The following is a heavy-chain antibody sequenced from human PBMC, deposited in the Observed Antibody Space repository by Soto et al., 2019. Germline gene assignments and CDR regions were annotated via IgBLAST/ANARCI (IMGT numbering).Heavy chain of an antibody. CDR3: AKVTLAPIGYRSSWYCWFDP. J-gene: IGHJ5*02. Sequence: GGSLRLSXAASGFTFSSYAMSWVRQAPGKGLEWVSAISGSGGSTYYADSVKGRFTISRDNSKNTLYLQMNSLRAEDTAVYYCAKVTLAPIGYRSSWYCWFDPWGQGTLVTVSS. CDR2: ISGSGGST. D-gene: IGHD6-13*01. CDR1: GFTFSSYA. V-gene: IGHV3-23*01.